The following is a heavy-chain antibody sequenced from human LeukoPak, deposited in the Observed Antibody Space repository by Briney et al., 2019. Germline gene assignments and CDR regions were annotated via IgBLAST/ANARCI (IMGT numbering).Heavy chain of an antibody. CDR2: INPRTGAT. Sequence: ASVKVSCKTSGYTFSDHYIYWVRQTPKQGLEWMGFINPRTGATYYAENFQGRVTLTRDTSISTAYLELRSDDTAVYYCARVATIFQMLYPDFWGQGSLVTVSS. CDR1: GYTFSDHY. J-gene: IGHJ4*02. V-gene: IGHV1-2*02. CDR3: ARVATIFQMLYPDF. D-gene: IGHD3-9*01.